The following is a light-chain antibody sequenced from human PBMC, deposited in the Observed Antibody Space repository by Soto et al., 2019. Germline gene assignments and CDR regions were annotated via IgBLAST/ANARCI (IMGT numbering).Light chain of an antibody. V-gene: IGKV3-15*01. CDR2: DAS. Sequence: EILMPQSPATLSVSPGERATLSCRASQNIDNKLVWYQQKPGQVPRPLIYDASTRATGIPARLSGSGSGTEFTLTIRSLQSEDFAFYYCQQFHYWWTFGQGTKVDIK. CDR1: QNIDNK. CDR3: QQFHYWWT. J-gene: IGKJ1*01.